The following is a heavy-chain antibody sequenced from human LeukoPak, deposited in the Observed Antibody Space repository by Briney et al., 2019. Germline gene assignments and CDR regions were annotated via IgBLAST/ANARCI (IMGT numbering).Heavy chain of an antibody. CDR1: GGSFTDYY. V-gene: IGHV4-34*01. D-gene: IGHD6-6*01. CDR2: INHSGIT. Sequence: SETLSLTCAVYGGSFTDYYWNWIRQPPGKGLEWIGEINHSGITNYNPSLKSRVTISADTSKNQFSLKLSSVTAADTAVYYCARGPGSSSSAGFDSWGQGTLVTVSS. J-gene: IGHJ4*02. CDR3: ARGPGSSSSAGFDS.